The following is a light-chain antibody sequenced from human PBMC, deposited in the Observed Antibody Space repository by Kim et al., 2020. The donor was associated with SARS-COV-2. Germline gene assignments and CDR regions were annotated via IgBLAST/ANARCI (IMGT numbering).Light chain of an antibody. CDR1: TSTLGSNT. Sequence: GQVVTAACSETTSTLGSNTVNLYQHHPGTAPNRLNFSNIQRPSGVPARFAGSKSGPSACLAISGHQSEDASDYYCAAWDDSLNGWVFGGGTRLSVL. J-gene: IGLJ3*02. V-gene: IGLV1-44*01. CDR2: SNI. CDR3: AAWDDSLNGWV.